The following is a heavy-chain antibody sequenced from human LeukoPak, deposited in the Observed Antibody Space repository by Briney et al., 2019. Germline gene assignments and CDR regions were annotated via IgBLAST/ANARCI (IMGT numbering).Heavy chain of an antibody. CDR2: IYYSGST. CDR1: GGSISSYY. J-gene: IGHJ4*02. CDR3: ARHSYYGGNSFSYYFDY. Sequence: SETLSLTCTVSGGSISSYYWSWIRQPPGKGLEWIGSIYYSGSTHYNPSLKSRVTISVDTSKNQFSLKLSSVTAADTAVHYCARHSYYGGNSFSYYFDYWGQGTLVTVSS. V-gene: IGHV4-39*01. D-gene: IGHD4-23*01.